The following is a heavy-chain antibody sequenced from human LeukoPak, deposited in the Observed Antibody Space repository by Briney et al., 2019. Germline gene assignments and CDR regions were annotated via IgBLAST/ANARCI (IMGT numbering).Heavy chain of an antibody. D-gene: IGHD6-13*01. J-gene: IGHJ3*02. CDR3: ARRIAASDAFDI. CDR1: GGSINTYY. Sequence: SETLSLTCTISGGSINTYYWSWIRQPPGKGLEWIAYIFHSGSTNYNSPLKSRVTISIDTSKNHFSLKLNSVTAADTAVYYCARRIAASDAFDIWGQGTMVTVSS. CDR2: IFHSGST. V-gene: IGHV4-59*08.